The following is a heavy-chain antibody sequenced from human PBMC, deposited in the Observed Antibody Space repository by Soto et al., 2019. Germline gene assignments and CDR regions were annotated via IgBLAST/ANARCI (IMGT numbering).Heavy chain of an antibody. CDR1: GGSIRSGGNS. CDR3: ARGVLRTFDY. Sequence: QVQLQESGPGLVKPSQTLSLTCTVSGGSIRSGGNSWSWIRQHSGKRLEWIGYIYYSGSTYYNPSLQSRLTISLDTSKNQFSLKLSSVTAADTAVYYCARGVLRTFDYWGQGTLVSVSS. V-gene: IGHV4-31*03. J-gene: IGHJ4*02. CDR2: IYYSGST.